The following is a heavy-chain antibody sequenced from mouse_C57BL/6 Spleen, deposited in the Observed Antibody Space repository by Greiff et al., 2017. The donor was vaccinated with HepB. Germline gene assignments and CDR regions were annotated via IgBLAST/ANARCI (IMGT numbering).Heavy chain of an antibody. CDR2: IYPGSGST. CDR1: GYTFTSYW. CDR3: AREEMITTVVSTRDY. J-gene: IGHJ2*01. V-gene: IGHV1-55*01. D-gene: IGHD1-1*01. Sequence: VQLQQPGAELVKPGASVKMSCKASGYTFTSYWITWVKQRPGQGLEWIGAIYPGSGSTNYNQKLKIKATLTVDTSSSTAYMKPSSLTSEDSAVYCSAREEMITTVVSTRDYWGQGTTLTVSS.